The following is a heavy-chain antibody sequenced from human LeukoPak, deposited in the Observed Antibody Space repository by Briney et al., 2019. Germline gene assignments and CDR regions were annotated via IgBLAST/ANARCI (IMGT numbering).Heavy chain of an antibody. V-gene: IGHV4-31*03. J-gene: IGHJ4*02. CDR3: ARSFGDYSYFDY. Sequence: ASQTLSLTCTVSGGSISSGGYYWSWIRQHPGKGLEWIGYIYYSGSTYYNPSLKSRVTISVDTSKNQFSLKLSSVTAADTAVYYCARSFGDYSYFDYWGQGTLVTVSS. CDR2: IYYSGST. CDR1: GGSISSGGYY. D-gene: IGHD4-17*01.